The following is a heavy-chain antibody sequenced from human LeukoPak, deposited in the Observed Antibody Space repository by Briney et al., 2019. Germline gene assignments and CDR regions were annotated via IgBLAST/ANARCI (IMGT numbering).Heavy chain of an antibody. Sequence: PSETLSLTCAVSGGSVSSYYWSWIRQPPGKGLEWIANISHNGDTNYNPSLKSRVTISLDTSKNQFSLKLSSVTAADTAVFYCARLHCIGDCHFYYFDSWGQGTLATVSS. CDR2: ISHNGDT. J-gene: IGHJ4*02. D-gene: IGHD2-21*02. CDR1: GGSVSSYY. V-gene: IGHV4-59*02. CDR3: ARLHCIGDCHFYYFDS.